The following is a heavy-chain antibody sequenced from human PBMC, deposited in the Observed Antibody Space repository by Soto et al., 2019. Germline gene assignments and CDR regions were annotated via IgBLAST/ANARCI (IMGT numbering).Heavy chain of an antibody. Sequence: QVQLQESGPGLVKPSETLSLTCTVSGGSISSYYWSWIRQPPGKGLEWIGYIYYSGSTNYNPSLKSRVTISVDTSKNQFSLKLRSVTAADTAVYYCARRYGPAFDIWGQGTVVTVSS. CDR2: IYYSGST. J-gene: IGHJ3*02. CDR3: ARRYGPAFDI. CDR1: GGSISSYY. D-gene: IGHD1-20*01. V-gene: IGHV4-59*08.